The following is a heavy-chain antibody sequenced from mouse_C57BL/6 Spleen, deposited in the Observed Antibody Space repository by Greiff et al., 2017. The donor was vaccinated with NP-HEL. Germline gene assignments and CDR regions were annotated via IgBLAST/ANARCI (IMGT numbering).Heavy chain of an antibody. D-gene: IGHD2-4*01. J-gene: IGHJ3*01. CDR2: IDPSDSYT. CDR3: ARRYDYDFAY. V-gene: IGHV1-50*01. Sequence: QVQLQQPGAELVKPGASVKLSCKASGYTFTSYWMQWVKQRPGQGLEWIGEIDPSDSYTNYNQKFKGKATLTVDTSSSTAYMQLSSLTSEDSAVYYCARRYDYDFAYWGQGTLVTVSA. CDR1: GYTFTSYW.